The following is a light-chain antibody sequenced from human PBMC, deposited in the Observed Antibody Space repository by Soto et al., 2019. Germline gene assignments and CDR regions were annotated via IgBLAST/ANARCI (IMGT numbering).Light chain of an antibody. V-gene: IGLV2-8*01. Sequence: QSALTQPPSASGSPGQSVTISCTGTSSDVGGYNFVSWYQQHPGKAPKLMIYEVSRCASGVPDRFSGSKSGNTASLTVSGLQAEDEADYYCSSQAGSNSLIFGGGTKLTVL. J-gene: IGLJ2*01. CDR1: SSDVGGYNF. CDR3: SSQAGSNSLI. CDR2: EVS.